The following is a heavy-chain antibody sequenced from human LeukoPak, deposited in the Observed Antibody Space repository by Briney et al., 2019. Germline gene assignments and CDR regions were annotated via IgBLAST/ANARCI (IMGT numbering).Heavy chain of an antibody. J-gene: IGHJ4*02. CDR1: GGSISSSSYY. V-gene: IGHV4-39*01. CDR3: ARGDYDILTWYY. D-gene: IGHD3-9*01. CDR2: IYYSGST. Sequence: SETLSLICTVSGGSISSSSYYWGWIRQPPGKGLEWIGSIYYSGSTYYNPSLKSRVTISVDTSKNQFSLKLSSVTAADTAVYYCARGDYDILTWYYWGQGTLVTVSS.